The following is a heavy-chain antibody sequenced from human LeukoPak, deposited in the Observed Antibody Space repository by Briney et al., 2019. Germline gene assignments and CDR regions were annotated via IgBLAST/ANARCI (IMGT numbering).Heavy chain of an antibody. CDR2: LYHSDSA. Sequence: PSETLSLTCAVSGYSISNNYYWVWIRQPPGRGLEWIGSLYHSDSAYYNTSLRSRVSMSVDTSKNQFSLTLSFVTAADTAVYYCAREVAYLYHAFDIRGQGTMVTVSS. CDR3: AREVAYLYHAFDI. J-gene: IGHJ3*02. CDR1: GYSISNNYY. V-gene: IGHV4-38-2*02. D-gene: IGHD2-8*01.